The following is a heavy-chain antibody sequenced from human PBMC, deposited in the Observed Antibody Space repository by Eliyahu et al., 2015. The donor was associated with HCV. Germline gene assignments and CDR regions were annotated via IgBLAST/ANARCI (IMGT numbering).Heavy chain of an antibody. CDR2: ISSSSSYI. CDR3: AREDVSLWSAQYEA. J-gene: IGHJ4*02. V-gene: IGHV3-21*01. Sequence: EVQLVESGGGLVKPGGSLRLSCAASGFTFSSYSMNWVRQAPGKGLEWVSSISSSSSYIXYADSVKGRFTISRDNAKNSLYLQMNSLRAEDTAVYYCAREDVSLWSAQYEAWGQGTLVTVSS. D-gene: IGHD3-3*01. CDR1: GFTFSSYS.